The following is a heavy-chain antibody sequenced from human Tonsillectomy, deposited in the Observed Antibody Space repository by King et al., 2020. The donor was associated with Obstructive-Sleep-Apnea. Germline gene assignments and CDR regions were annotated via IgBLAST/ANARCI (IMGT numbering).Heavy chain of an antibody. CDR2: ISRSRGSI. J-gene: IGHJ6*02. Sequence: VQLVESGGALVQPGRSLRLSCAASGFTFDDYAMRWVRHASGKGLEWVSVISRSRGSICDANSGKVRFTISRDNDKNSLYLQMNSLRDEDTAWDYCAKDLVCSSTNCYVVDYYYYGMDVWGQGTTVTVSS. CDR1: GFTFDDYA. D-gene: IGHD2-2*01. V-gene: IGHV3-9*01. CDR3: AKDLVCSSTNCYVVDYYYYGMDV.